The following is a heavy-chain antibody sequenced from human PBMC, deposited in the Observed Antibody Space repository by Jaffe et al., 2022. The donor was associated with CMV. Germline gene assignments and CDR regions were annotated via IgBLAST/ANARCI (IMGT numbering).Heavy chain of an antibody. Sequence: EVQLLESGGGLVQPGGSLRLSCAASGFTFSSYAMSWVRQAPGKGLEWVSAISGSGGSTYYADSVKGRFTISRDNSKNTLYLQMNSLRAEDTAVYYCAKDSFQVMVRGVISWFDPWGQGTLVTVSS. CDR2: ISGSGGST. J-gene: IGHJ5*02. CDR1: GFTFSSYA. V-gene: IGHV3-23*01. D-gene: IGHD3-10*01. CDR3: AKDSFQVMVRGVISWFDP.